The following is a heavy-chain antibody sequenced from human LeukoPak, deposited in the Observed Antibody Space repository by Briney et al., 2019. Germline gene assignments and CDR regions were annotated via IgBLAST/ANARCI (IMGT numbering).Heavy chain of an antibody. V-gene: IGHV3-9*01. CDR2: ISWKSDSV. CDR1: GFTFDDYA. D-gene: IGHD2-15*01. Sequence: GGSLRLSCAASGFTFDDYAMHWVRQAPGKGLEWVSGISWKSDSVGYADSVKGRFTISRDNAKNSLYLQMNSLRAEDTAVYYCARCRGHSCCFDNWGQGTQVTVSS. CDR3: ARCRGHSCCFDN. J-gene: IGHJ4*02.